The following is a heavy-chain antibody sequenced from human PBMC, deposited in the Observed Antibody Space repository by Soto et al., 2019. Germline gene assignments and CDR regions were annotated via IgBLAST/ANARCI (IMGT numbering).Heavy chain of an antibody. CDR1: GFSLSTSGLG. CDR2: IYWNDDK. CDR3: AHRPSGWYLFDY. V-gene: IGHV2-5*01. Sequence: QITLKESGPTLVRPTQTLTLTCTFSGFSLSTSGLGVGWIRQPPGKALEWLALIYWNDDKRYSPSLKARLTITKDTSKIQVVLTMTSMDPVDTATYYCAHRPSGWYLFDYWGQGTLVTVSS. J-gene: IGHJ4*02. D-gene: IGHD6-19*01.